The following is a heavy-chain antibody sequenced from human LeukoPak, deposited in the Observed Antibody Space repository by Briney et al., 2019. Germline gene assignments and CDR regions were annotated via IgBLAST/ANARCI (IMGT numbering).Heavy chain of an antibody. CDR1: GDSVSSKSAA. CDR3: ARLVGGSPDH. V-gene: IGHV6-1*01. CDR2: TYYRSKWST. J-gene: IGHJ4*02. D-gene: IGHD2-15*01. Sequence: SQTLSLTCAISGDSVSSKSAAWNWIRQSPSRGLEWLGRTYYRSKWSTDYAVSVKSRITVNPDTSKNQFSLQLNSVTPDDAGVYYCARLVGGSPDHWGQGTLVTASS.